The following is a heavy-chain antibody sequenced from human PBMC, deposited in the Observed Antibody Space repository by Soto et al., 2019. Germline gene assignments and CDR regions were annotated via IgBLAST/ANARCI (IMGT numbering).Heavy chain of an antibody. CDR3: AGDRVVVVPAGMNWFDP. J-gene: IGHJ5*02. V-gene: IGHV1-3*01. CDR2: INAGNGNT. Sequence: QFQLVQSGAEVKKPGASVKVSCKASGYTFTSYAMHWVRKAPGQRLEWMGWINAGNGNTRYSQKFQGRVTITRDTSASTAYIEMSSLRSEDTAGYDCAGDRVVVVPAGMNWFDPWGQGTLVTVSS. D-gene: IGHD2-2*01. CDR1: GYTFTSYA.